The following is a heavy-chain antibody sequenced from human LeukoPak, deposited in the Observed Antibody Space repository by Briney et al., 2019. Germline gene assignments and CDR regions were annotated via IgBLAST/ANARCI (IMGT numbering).Heavy chain of an antibody. CDR3: ARDRTGYFFDD. J-gene: IGHJ4*02. V-gene: IGHV4-31*03. CDR1: GASISSGAYY. Sequence: NPSETLSLTCTVSGASISSGAYYWGWIRQHRGKGLEWIVYIFYSGTTYYNPSLKSRVTVSADTSKNQFSLKLSSVTAADTAVYFCARDRTGYFFDDWGQGTLVTVSS. CDR2: IFYSGTT.